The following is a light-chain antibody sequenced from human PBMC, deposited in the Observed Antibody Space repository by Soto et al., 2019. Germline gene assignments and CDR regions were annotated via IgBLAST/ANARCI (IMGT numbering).Light chain of an antibody. CDR3: QQYNNWPLT. CDR1: QSVRSG. Sequence: EIVLTQSPVTLSLIPGEGATLSCRASQSVRSGSLAWYQQKPGQAPRLLIYGASSRATDIPDRFSGSGYGTEFTLTISSLQSEDFAVYYCQQYNNWPLTFGGGTKVDIK. CDR2: GAS. V-gene: IGKV3D-15*01. J-gene: IGKJ4*01.